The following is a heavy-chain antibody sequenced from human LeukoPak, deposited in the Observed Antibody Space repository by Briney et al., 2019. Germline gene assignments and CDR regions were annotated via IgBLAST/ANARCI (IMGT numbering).Heavy chain of an antibody. CDR3: AKDPNYDFWSGYYFDY. Sequence: GGSLRLSCAASGFPFSSYGMHWVRQAPGKGLEWVAFIRYDGSNKYYADSVKGRFTISRDNSKNTLYLQMNSLRAEDTAVYYCAKDPNYDFWSGYYFDYWGQGTLVTVSS. J-gene: IGHJ4*02. CDR1: GFPFSSYG. D-gene: IGHD3-3*01. V-gene: IGHV3-30*02. CDR2: IRYDGSNK.